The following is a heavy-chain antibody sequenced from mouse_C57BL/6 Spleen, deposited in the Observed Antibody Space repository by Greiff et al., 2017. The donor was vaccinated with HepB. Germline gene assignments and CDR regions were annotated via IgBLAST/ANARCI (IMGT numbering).Heavy chain of an antibody. D-gene: IGHD2-4*01. CDR2: ISNLAYSI. J-gene: IGHJ4*01. V-gene: IGHV5-15*01. CDR3: ARHLGDYDDGEKNAMDY. CDR1: GFTFSDYC. Sequence: EVKLLESGGGLVQPGGSLKLSCAASGFTFSDYCMAWVRQAPRKGPEWVAFISNLAYSIYYADTVTGRFTISRENAKNTLYLEMSSLGYEETAMYYCARHLGDYDDGEKNAMDYWGQGTSVTVSS.